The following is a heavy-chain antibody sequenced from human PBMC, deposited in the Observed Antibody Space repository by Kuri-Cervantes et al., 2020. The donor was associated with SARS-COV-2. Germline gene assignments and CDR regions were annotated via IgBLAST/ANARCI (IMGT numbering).Heavy chain of an antibody. CDR3: ARISIWVVAATLFLAYYYYYGMDV. Sequence: GGSLRLSCAASGFSFSSYGMSWVRQAPGKGLVWVSRINSDGSTTSYADSVKGRFTISRDNAKNTLYLQMNSLRAEDTAVYYCARISIWVVAATLFLAYYYYYGMDVWGQGTTVTVSS. V-gene: IGHV3-74*01. D-gene: IGHD2-15*01. J-gene: IGHJ6*02. CDR2: INSDGSTT. CDR1: GFSFSSYG.